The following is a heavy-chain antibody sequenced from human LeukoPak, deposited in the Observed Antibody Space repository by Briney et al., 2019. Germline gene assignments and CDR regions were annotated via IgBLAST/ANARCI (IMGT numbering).Heavy chain of an antibody. CDR3: ATQPIAVAGYFDY. CDR2: IYYSGST. D-gene: IGHD6-19*01. J-gene: IGHJ4*02. CDR1: GGSISSYY. Sequence: PSETLSLTCTVSGGSISSYYWSWIRQAPGKGLEWIGNIYYSGSTKYNPSLKSRATISVDTSKMQFSLKLRSVTAADTAVYYCATQPIAVAGYFDYWGQGTLVTVSS. V-gene: IGHV4-59*01.